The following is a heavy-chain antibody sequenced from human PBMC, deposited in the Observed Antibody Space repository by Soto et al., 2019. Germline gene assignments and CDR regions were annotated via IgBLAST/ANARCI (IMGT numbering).Heavy chain of an antibody. CDR2: IIPILGIA. J-gene: IGHJ5*02. CDR3: ARAGEQQLVRGWFDP. CDR1: GGTFSSYT. Sequence: QVQLVQSGAEVKKPGSSVKVSCKASGGTFSSYTISWVRQAPGQGLEWMGRIIPILGIANYAQKFQGRVTIXXDXSXXTAYMELSSLRSEDTAVYYCARAGEQQLVRGWFDPWGQGTLVTVSS. V-gene: IGHV1-69*02. D-gene: IGHD6-13*01.